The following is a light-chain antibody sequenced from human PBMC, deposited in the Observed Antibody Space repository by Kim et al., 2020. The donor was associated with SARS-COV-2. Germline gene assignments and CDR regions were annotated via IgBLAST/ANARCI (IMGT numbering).Light chain of an antibody. Sequence: LEQTGRSTYQEDSLRRYYASWYQQKPGQAHVLVIYGKNNRPSGIPDRFSGSSSGNTASLTITGAQAEYEADYYCNSRDSSGNHYVFGTGTKVTVL. V-gene: IGLV3-19*01. CDR3: NSRDSSGNHYV. J-gene: IGLJ1*01. CDR1: SLRRYY. CDR2: GKN.